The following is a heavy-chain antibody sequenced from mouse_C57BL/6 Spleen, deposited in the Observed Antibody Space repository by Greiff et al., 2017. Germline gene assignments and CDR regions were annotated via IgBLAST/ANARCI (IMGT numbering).Heavy chain of an antibody. CDR2: IRNKANGYTT. CDR1: GYTFTDYY. D-gene: IGHD1-1*02. Sequence: EVQLVESGGGLVQPGGSLSLSCAASGYTFTDYYMSWVRQPPGQALEWLGFIRNKANGYTTEYSASVKGRFTISRDTSPSILYLPMNALRAEDSATYYRARSTPWGHYGDYRGEGTTLTLAS. CDR3: ARSTPWGHYGDY. V-gene: IGHV7-3*01. J-gene: IGHJ2*01.